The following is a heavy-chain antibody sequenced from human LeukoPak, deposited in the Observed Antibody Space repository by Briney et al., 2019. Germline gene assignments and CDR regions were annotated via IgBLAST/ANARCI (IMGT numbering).Heavy chain of an antibody. CDR2: ISSSASII. J-gene: IGHJ6*03. CDR3: MDV. D-gene: IGHD6-19*01. CDR1: GFTFSDYE. V-gene: IGHV3-48*03. Sequence: GGSLRLSCAASGFTFSDYEMNWVRQAPGKGLEWVSYISSSASIIYYSDSVKGRFTISRDNAKNSPYLYCAGGDSSGPDYYYYMDVWGKGTTVTISS.